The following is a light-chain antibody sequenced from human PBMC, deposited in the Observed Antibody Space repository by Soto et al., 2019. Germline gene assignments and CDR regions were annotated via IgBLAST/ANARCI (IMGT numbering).Light chain of an antibody. V-gene: IGLV4-69*01. Sequence: QAVVTQSPSASASLGASVKLTCTLSSWHSINAIVWHQQQPEKGPRYLMKLNSDGSHRKGDGIPERFSGSTSGAEYYLTSSSLQSEDEADYYCQTWGPGIWVFGGGTKLTVL. CDR1: SWHSINA. CDR3: QTWGPGIWV. J-gene: IGLJ3*02. CDR2: LNSDGSH.